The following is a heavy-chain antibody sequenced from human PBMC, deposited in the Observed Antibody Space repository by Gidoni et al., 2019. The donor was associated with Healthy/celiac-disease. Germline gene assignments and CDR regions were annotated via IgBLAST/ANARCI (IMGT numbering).Heavy chain of an antibody. V-gene: IGHV1-69*01. J-gene: IGHJ6*02. CDR1: GGTFSSYA. CDR2: IIPIFGTA. Sequence: VQLVQSWAEVKKPGSSVQVSCKASGGTFSSYAISWVRQAPGQGLEWMGGIIPIFGTANYAQKFQGRVTITADESTSTAYMELSSLRSEDTAVYYCARVIGGYDFWSGYGMDVWGQGTTVTVSS. CDR3: ARVIGGYDFWSGYGMDV. D-gene: IGHD3-3*01.